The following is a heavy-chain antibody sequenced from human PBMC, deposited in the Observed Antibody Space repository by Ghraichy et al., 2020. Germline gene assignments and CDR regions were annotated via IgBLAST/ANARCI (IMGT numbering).Heavy chain of an antibody. CDR2: IISSSSYL. V-gene: IGHV3-21*01. CDR3: ARDLSLSQQPIYYFDY. Sequence: GGSLRLSCAASGFTFSSYSMNWVRQAPGKGLEWVSSIISSSSYLYYADSVKGRFTISRDNAKNSLYLQMNSLRAEDTAGYYCARDLSLSQQPIYYFDYWGQGTLVTVSS. CDR1: GFTFSSYS. D-gene: IGHD6-13*01. J-gene: IGHJ4*02.